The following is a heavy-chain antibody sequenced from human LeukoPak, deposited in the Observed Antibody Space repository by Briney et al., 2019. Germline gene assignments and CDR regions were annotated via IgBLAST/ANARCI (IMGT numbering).Heavy chain of an antibody. CDR2: IIPILGIA. CDR1: GGTFSSYA. V-gene: IGHV1-69*04. CDR3: ARDRYYDSSGYYRWFDP. D-gene: IGHD3-22*01. J-gene: IGHJ5*02. Sequence: GASVKASCKASGGTFSSYAISWVRQAPGQGLEWMGRIIPILGIANYAQKFQGRVTITADKSTSTAYMELSSLRSEDTAVYYCARDRYYDSSGYYRWFDPWGQGTLVTVSS.